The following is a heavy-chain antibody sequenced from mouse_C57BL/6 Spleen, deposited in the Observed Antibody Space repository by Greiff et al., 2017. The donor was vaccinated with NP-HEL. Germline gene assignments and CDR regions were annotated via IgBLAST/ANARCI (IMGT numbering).Heavy chain of an antibody. J-gene: IGHJ2*01. CDR3: ARRGGSSFYYFDY. D-gene: IGHD1-1*01. CDR1: GYTFTSYW. V-gene: IGHV1-69*01. CDR2: IDPSDSYT. Sequence: QVQLQQPGAELVMPGASVKLSCKASGYTFTSYWMHWVKQRPGQGLEWIGEIDPSDSYTNYNQKFKGKSTLTVDKSSSTAYMQLSSLTSEDSAVYYCARRGGSSFYYFDYWGQGTTLTVSS.